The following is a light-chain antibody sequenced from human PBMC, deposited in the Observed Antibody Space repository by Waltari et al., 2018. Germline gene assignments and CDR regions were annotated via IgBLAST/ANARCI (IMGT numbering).Light chain of an antibody. CDR2: DVF. Sequence: SALTQPASVSGSPGQSVTISCTGTSSDVGDFEYVSWFQQHPGKAPKLLIYDVFSRPSGVSNRFSASKSGNTASLTISGLQAEDEANYVCNSYSTSSAPAFGGGTKLTVL. V-gene: IGLV2-14*03. CDR3: NSYSTSSAPA. CDR1: SSDVGDFEY. J-gene: IGLJ2*01.